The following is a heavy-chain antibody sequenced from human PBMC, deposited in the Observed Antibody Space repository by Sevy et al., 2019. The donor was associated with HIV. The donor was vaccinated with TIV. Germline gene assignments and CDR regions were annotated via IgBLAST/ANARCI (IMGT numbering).Heavy chain of an antibody. CDR2: INSEGSFT. D-gene: IGHD3-16*01. CDR1: GFTFSNYW. J-gene: IGHJ6*02. CDR3: VRYQYYYGMDV. Sequence: GGSLRLSCAASGFTFSNYWMHWVRQVPGKGLAWVARINSEGSFTSNADVVKGRFTISRDNANNTLHLQMKSLRAEDTAVYYCVRYQYYYGMDVWGQGTTVTVSS. V-gene: IGHV3-74*01.